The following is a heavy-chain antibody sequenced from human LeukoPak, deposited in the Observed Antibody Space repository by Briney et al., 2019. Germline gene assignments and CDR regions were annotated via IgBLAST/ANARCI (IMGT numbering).Heavy chain of an antibody. Sequence: GGSLRLSCTTSGFNFGDHAMTWVRQAPGKGLEWVGFIRSKAYRGTTEYAASVRGRFTISRDDSKSVVYLQMNSLKSEDTAVYYCSRGPIQLWVHNGVDVWGQGTTVTVSS. J-gene: IGHJ6*02. CDR3: SRGPIQLWVHNGVDV. CDR1: GFNFGDHA. V-gene: IGHV3-49*04. CDR2: IRSKAYRGTT. D-gene: IGHD5-18*01.